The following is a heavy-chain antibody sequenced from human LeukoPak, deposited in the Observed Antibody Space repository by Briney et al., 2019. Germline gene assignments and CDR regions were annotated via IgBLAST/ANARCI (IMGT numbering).Heavy chain of an antibody. J-gene: IGHJ5*02. CDR3: ARDKGPTVVVPAAGGWSDP. Sequence: PSETLSLTCTVSGGSISSSSYYWGWIRQPPGKGLEWIGSIYYSGSTYYNPSLKSRVTISVDTSKNQFSLKLSSVTAADTAVYYCARDKGPTVVVPAAGGWSDPWGQGTLVTVSS. CDR1: GGSISSSSYY. CDR2: IYYSGST. D-gene: IGHD2-2*01. V-gene: IGHV4-39*07.